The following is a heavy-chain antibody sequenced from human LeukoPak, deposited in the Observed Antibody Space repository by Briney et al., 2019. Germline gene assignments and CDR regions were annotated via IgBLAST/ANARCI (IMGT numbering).Heavy chain of an antibody. Sequence: SETLSLTCTVSGGSIRSSSYYWGWLRQPPGKGLEWIGSIYYSGSTYYDPSLKSRVTISVDTSKNHFFLKLSSVTAADTAVYYCARGFGSEFRAFDIWGQGTLVTVSS. CDR3: ARGFGSEFRAFDI. D-gene: IGHD3-10*01. CDR1: GGSIRSSSYY. J-gene: IGHJ3*02. CDR2: IYYSGST. V-gene: IGHV4-39*02.